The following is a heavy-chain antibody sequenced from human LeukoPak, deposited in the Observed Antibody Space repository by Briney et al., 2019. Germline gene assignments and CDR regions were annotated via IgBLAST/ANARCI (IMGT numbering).Heavy chain of an antibody. V-gene: IGHV1-2*02. Sequence: GASVKVSCKASGYTFTGYYMHWVRQAPGQGLEWMGWINPNSGGTNYAQKFQGRVTMTRDTSISTAYMELSRLRSDDTAVYYCARDRGIVATIYYWLDPWGQGTLVTVSS. CDR3: ARDRGIVATIYYWLDP. CDR2: INPNSGGT. J-gene: IGHJ5*02. CDR1: GYTFTGYY. D-gene: IGHD5-12*01.